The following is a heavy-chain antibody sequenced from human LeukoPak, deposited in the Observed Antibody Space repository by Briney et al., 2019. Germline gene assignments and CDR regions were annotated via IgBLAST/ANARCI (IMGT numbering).Heavy chain of an antibody. CDR1: GGTISSSSDY. V-gene: IGHV4-39*07. CDR2: IYYSGST. CDR3: ARARHSYSVFDF. Sequence: PAQTLSLTCTLSGGTISSSSDYWGWLRQPPGKGLEWIWSIYYSGSTYYNPSLKSRATTSVDTSKNQFSLKLSSVTAADTAVYYCARARHSYSVFDFWGQGTLVTVSS. D-gene: IGHD4-11*01. J-gene: IGHJ4*02.